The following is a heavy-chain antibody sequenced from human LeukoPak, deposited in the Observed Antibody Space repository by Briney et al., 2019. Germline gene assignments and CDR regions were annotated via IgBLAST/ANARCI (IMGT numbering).Heavy chain of an antibody. Sequence: GGSLRLSCAVSGFTLSSYSMNWVRQAPGKGLEWVSYISSSSSTICYADSVKGRFTVSRDNAKNSLYLQMNSLRVEDTAVYYCAREGFCTGGSCYSPSPGGMDVWGQGTTVTVSS. J-gene: IGHJ6*02. D-gene: IGHD2-15*01. CDR2: ISSSSSTI. CDR3: AREGFCTGGSCYSPSPGGMDV. CDR1: GFTLSSYS. V-gene: IGHV3-48*01.